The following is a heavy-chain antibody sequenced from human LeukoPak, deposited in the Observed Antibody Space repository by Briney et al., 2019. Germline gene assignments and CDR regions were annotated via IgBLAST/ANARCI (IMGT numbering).Heavy chain of an antibody. Sequence: SETLSLTCTVSGGSISSSYWSWIRQPPGKGLEWIGYIYYSGSTNYNPSLKSRVTISVDTSKNQFSLKLSSVTAADTAVYYCARRAFSSGYYHFDYWGQGTLVTVSS. CDR2: IYYSGST. J-gene: IGHJ4*02. D-gene: IGHD3-22*01. V-gene: IGHV4-59*08. CDR1: GGSISSSY. CDR3: ARRAFSSGYYHFDY.